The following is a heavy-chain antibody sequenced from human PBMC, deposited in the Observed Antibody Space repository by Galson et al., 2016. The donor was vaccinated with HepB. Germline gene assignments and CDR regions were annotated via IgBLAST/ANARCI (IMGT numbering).Heavy chain of an antibody. CDR1: GFTFSNYA. J-gene: IGHJ4*02. CDR3: AKGGVGSYEYYFDY. CDR2: LSGSGDST. Sequence: SLRLSCAASGFTFSNYAMTWVRQAPGKGLEWVSGLSGSGDSTYFADSVKGRFTISRDNSENTLYLQMNSLRAEDTALYYCAKGGVGSYEYYFDYWGQGTLVTVSS. D-gene: IGHD1-26*01. V-gene: IGHV3-23*01.